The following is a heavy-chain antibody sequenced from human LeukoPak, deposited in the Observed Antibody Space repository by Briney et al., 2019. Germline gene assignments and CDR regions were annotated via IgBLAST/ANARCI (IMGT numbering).Heavy chain of an antibody. Sequence: GGPLRLSCAASGFTVSSNYMSWVRQAPGKGLEWVSVIYTGGDTYYADSVKGRFTISRDNSKNTVYLQMNSLRAEDTAVYYCAREGRGVQLRLYYFDYWGQGTLVTVSS. CDR3: AREGRGVQLRLYYFDY. CDR1: GFTVSSNY. CDR2: IYTGGDT. J-gene: IGHJ4*02. V-gene: IGHV3-66*01. D-gene: IGHD3-10*01.